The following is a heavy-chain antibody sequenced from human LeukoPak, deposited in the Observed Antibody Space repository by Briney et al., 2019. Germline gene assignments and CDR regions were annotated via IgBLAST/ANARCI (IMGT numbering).Heavy chain of an antibody. CDR2: LSNSGVNT. J-gene: IGHJ5*02. Sequence: AGGSLRLSCAVSGFTFRSYAMSWVRQAPGKGLQWVSTLSNSGVNTYYADSVKGRFTISRDNSKNTLYLQMNSLRAEDTAVYYCARTTYDILTGYPNWFDPWGQGTLVTVSS. V-gene: IGHV3-23*01. D-gene: IGHD3-9*01. CDR3: ARTTYDILTGYPNWFDP. CDR1: GFTFRSYA.